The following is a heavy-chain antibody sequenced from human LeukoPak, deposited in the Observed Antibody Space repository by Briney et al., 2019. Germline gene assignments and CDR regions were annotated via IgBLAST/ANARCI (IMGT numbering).Heavy chain of an antibody. D-gene: IGHD3-16*01. V-gene: IGHV4-31*03. CDR2: IYYTGSA. CDR1: GGSINSGGYY. Sequence: SETLSLTCTVSGGSINSGGYYWSWIRQHPGKGLEWIGYIYYTGSAYYNPSLKSRVTISFGTSKNQFSLKLSSVTAADTAMYYCARAGSNYGADAFDIWGQGTMVTVSS. CDR3: ARAGSNYGADAFDI. J-gene: IGHJ3*02.